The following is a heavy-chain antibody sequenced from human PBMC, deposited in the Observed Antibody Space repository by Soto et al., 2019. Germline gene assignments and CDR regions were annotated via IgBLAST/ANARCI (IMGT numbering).Heavy chain of an antibody. CDR1: GFSVSSTY. V-gene: IGHV3-53*01. CDR3: ARDPSYGRYYFDY. CDR2: IYSGGGT. Sequence: GGSLRLSCAVSGFSVSSTYMNWVRQAPGKGLEWVSVIYSGGGTYYADSVKGRFTISRDNSKNTLDLQMNSLRVEDTALYYCARDPSYGRYYFDYWGQGTLVTVSS. J-gene: IGHJ4*02. D-gene: IGHD3-16*01.